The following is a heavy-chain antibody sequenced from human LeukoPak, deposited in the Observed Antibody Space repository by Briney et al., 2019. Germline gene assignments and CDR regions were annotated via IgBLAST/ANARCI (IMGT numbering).Heavy chain of an antibody. CDR2: IRYDGSNK. J-gene: IGHJ4*02. D-gene: IGHD3-16*01. V-gene: IGHV3-30*02. CDR1: GFTFSSYG. Sequence: GGSLRLSCTASGFTFSSYGMHWVRQAPGKGLEWVAFIRYDGSNKYYADSVKGRFTISRDNSKNTLYLQMNSLRAEDTAVYYCAKTAPFIPRDLYYFDYWGQGTLVTVSS. CDR3: AKTAPFIPRDLYYFDY.